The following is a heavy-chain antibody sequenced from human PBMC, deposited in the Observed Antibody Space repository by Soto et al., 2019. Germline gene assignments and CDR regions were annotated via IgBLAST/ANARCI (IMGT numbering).Heavy chain of an antibody. CDR2: INAGNGNT. J-gene: IGHJ4*02. Sequence: ASVTVSCKASVYTLAGYASHWVRQAPGQRLEWMGWINAGNGNTKYSQKFQGRVTITRDTSASTAYMELSSLRSEDTAVYYCARAVAVPADFDYWGQGTLVTVSS. D-gene: IGHD6-19*01. V-gene: IGHV1-3*01. CDR3: ARAVAVPADFDY. CDR1: VYTLAGYA.